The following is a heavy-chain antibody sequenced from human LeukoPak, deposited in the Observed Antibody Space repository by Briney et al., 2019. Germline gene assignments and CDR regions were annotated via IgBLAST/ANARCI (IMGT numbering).Heavy chain of an antibody. CDR2: ISYDGSNK. CDR1: GFTFSSYG. D-gene: IGHD3-22*01. Sequence: GGSLRLSCAASGFTFSSYGMHWVRQAPGKGLEWVAVISYDGSNKYYADSVKGRFTISRDNSKNTLYLQMNSLRAEDTAVYYCAKGTTYYYDSSGYSAVAWGQGTLVTVSS. J-gene: IGHJ5*02. V-gene: IGHV3-30*18. CDR3: AKGTTYYYDSSGYSAVA.